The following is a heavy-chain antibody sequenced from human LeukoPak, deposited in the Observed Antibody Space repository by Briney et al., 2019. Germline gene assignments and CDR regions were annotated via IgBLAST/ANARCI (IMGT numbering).Heavy chain of an antibody. Sequence: PSETLSLTCAVYGGSFSGYYWSWISQPPGKGLEWIGEINHSGSTNSNPSLKSRLTMSVDESKHEFSLKLTSVTAADTAVYYCASGGLVSRYLDHWGQGTLVTVSP. D-gene: IGHD3-9*01. CDR2: INHSGST. J-gene: IGHJ4*02. V-gene: IGHV4-34*01. CDR1: GGSFSGYY. CDR3: ASGGLVSRYLDH.